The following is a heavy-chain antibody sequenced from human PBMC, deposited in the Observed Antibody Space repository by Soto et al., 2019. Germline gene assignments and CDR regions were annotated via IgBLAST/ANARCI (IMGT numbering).Heavy chain of an antibody. J-gene: IGHJ5*02. CDR3: ARDQYVQLWLTTWFDP. CDR2: IIPIFGTA. D-gene: IGHD5-18*01. CDR1: GGTFSSYA. Sequence: ASVKVSCKASGGTFSSYAISWVRQAPGQGLEWMGGIIPIFGTANYAQKFQGRVTITADESTSTAHMELSSLRSEDTAVYYCARDQYVQLWLTTWFDPWGQGTLVTVSS. V-gene: IGHV1-69*13.